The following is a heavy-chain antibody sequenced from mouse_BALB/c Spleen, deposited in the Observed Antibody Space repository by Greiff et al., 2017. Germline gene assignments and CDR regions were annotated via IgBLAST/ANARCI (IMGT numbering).Heavy chain of an antibody. Sequence: EVHLVESGGGLVKPGGSLKLSCAASGFTFSDYYMYWVRQTPEKRLEWVATISDGGSYTYYPDSVKGRFTISRDNAKNNLYLQMSSLKSEDTAMYYCARGLPDYAMDYWGQGTSVTVSS. J-gene: IGHJ4*01. V-gene: IGHV5-4*02. CDR3: ARGLPDYAMDY. CDR1: GFTFSDYY. CDR2: ISDGGSYT. D-gene: IGHD2-2*01.